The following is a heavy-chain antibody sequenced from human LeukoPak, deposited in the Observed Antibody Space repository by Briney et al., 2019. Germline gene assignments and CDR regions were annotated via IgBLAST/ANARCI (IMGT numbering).Heavy chain of an antibody. J-gene: IGHJ4*02. Sequence: SVKVSCKASGGTFSSYATSWVRQAPGQGLEWMGGIIPIFGTANYAQKFQGRVTITADESTSTAYMELSSLRSEDTAVYYCARDLRVDTAMILWGQGTLVTVSS. D-gene: IGHD5-18*01. V-gene: IGHV1-69*13. CDR3: ARDLRVDTAMIL. CDR1: GGTFSSYA. CDR2: IIPIFGTA.